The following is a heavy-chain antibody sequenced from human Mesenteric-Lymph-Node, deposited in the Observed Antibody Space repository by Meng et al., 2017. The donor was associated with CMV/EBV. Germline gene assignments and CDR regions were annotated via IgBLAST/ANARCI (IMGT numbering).Heavy chain of an antibody. CDR2: INPNSGGT. J-gene: IGHJ4*02. CDR1: GYSFTGYY. D-gene: IGHD3-10*01. Sequence: ASVKVSCKASGYSFTGYYMHWVRQAPRQGLEWMGWINPNSGGTNYAQKFQGRVTMTRDTSISTAYMELSRLRSDDTAVYYCARGPPYYGSGSYYNPYFDYWGQGTLVTVSS. V-gene: IGHV1-2*02. CDR3: ARGPPYYGSGSYYNPYFDY.